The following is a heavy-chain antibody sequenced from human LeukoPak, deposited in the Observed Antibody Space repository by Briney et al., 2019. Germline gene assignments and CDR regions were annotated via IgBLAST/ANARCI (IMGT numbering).Heavy chain of an antibody. V-gene: IGHV4-59*01. D-gene: IGHD2-2*02. Sequence: PSETLSLTCTVSGGSISSYYWSWIRQPPGKGLEWIGYIYYSGSTNYNPSLKSRVTISVDTSKNQFSLKLSSVTAAGTAVYYCTREGDYCSSTSCYKGFDYWGQGTLVTVSS. CDR2: IYYSGST. J-gene: IGHJ4*02. CDR3: TREGDYCSSTSCYKGFDY. CDR1: GGSISSYY.